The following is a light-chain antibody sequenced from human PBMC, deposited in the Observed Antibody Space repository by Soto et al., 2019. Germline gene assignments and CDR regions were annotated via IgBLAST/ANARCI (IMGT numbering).Light chain of an antibody. J-gene: IGLJ1*01. CDR3: SSYTSSSTYV. V-gene: IGLV2-14*01. CDR1: SSHVGGYNY. CDR2: DVS. Sequence: QSVLTQPASVSRSPGQSITISCTGTSSHVGGYNYISWYQQHPGKAPKLMIYDVSSRPSGVSDRFSGSKSGNTASLTISGLQAEDEADYYCSSYTSSSTYVFGTGTKVTVL.